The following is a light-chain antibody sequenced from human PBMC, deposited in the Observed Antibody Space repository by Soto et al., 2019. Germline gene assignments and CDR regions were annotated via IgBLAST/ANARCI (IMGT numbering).Light chain of an antibody. Sequence: ETVMTQYPVTLSVSAGDTATLSWRASQRVSSHLAWYQQRPGQAPRLLIYAASTRATGIPVRFSGSGSETEFTLTIRSLQYEDSALYYCHQYNNWTWTFGQGTKVDIK. CDR2: AAS. J-gene: IGKJ1*01. CDR3: HQYNNWTWT. CDR1: QRVSSH. V-gene: IGKV3-15*01.